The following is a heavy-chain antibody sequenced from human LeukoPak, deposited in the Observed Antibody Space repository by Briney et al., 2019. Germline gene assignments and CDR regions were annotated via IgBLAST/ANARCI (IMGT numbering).Heavy chain of an antibody. V-gene: IGHV3-11*01. CDR3: ARERIVGATEGFDY. J-gene: IGHJ4*02. Sequence: GGSLRLSCAASGFTFSDYYMSWIRQAPGKGLEWVSYISSSGSTIYYADSVKGRFTISRDNAKNSLYLQMNSLRAEDTAVYCCARERIVGATEGFDYWGQGTLVTVSS. D-gene: IGHD1-26*01. CDR1: GFTFSDYY. CDR2: ISSSGSTI.